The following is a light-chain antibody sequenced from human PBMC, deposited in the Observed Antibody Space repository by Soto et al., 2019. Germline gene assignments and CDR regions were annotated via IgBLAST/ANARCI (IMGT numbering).Light chain of an antibody. J-gene: IGKJ3*01. V-gene: IGKV3-11*01. CDR3: QHRSNWLGT. CDR2: DAS. Sequence: EIVLTQSPATLSLSPGERATLSCRASQSVSSFLAWYQQKSGQTPRLLIYDASNRATGIPARFSGSGSGTDFTITISSLEPEDFAVYYCQHRSNWLGTFGPGTKVDIK. CDR1: QSVSSF.